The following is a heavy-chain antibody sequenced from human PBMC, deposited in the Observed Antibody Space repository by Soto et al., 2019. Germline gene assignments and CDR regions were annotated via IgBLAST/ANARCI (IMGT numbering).Heavy chain of an antibody. D-gene: IGHD1-20*01. CDR2: IYYSGST. V-gene: IGHV4-30-4*01. Sequence: PAETLGLSCAVSGGSISSGICYSGWIRQLPGKGLEWIGYIYYSGSTYYNPSLNSRVTISVDTSKNQFSLKLSTVTAADTAVYYCARRRYNWNHRWFDPWGQGTLVTVSS. CDR3: ARRRYNWNHRWFDP. J-gene: IGHJ5*02. CDR1: GGSISSGICY.